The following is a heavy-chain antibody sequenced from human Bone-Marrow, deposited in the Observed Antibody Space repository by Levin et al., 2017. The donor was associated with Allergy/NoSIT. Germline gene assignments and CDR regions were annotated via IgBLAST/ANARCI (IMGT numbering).Heavy chain of an antibody. CDR1: GFTFSSYG. Sequence: GESLKISCAASGFTFSSYGMHWVRQAPGKGLEWVAVIWYDGSNKYYADSVKGRFTISRDNSKNTLYLQMNSLRAEDTAVYYCARVGSGYCSGGSCYFDYWGQGTLVTVSS. D-gene: IGHD2-15*01. V-gene: IGHV3-33*01. J-gene: IGHJ4*02. CDR3: ARVGSGYCSGGSCYFDY. CDR2: IWYDGSNK.